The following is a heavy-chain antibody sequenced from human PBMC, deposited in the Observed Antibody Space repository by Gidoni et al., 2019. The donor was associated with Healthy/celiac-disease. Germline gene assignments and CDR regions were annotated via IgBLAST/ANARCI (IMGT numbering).Heavy chain of an antibody. J-gene: IGHJ4*02. D-gene: IGHD4-17*01. V-gene: IGHV3-33*01. CDR1: GFTFSSYG. CDR3: ARDPMTTVTSDPCYFDY. Sequence: QVQLVESGGGVVQPGRSLRLSCAASGFTFSSYGMHWVRQAPGKGLEWVAVIWYDGSNKYYADSVKGRFTISRDNSKNTLYLQMNSLRAEDTAVYYCARDPMTTVTSDPCYFDYWGQGTLVTVSS. CDR2: IWYDGSNK.